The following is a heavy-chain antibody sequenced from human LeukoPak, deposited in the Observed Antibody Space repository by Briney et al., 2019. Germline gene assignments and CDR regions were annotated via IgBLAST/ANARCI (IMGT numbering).Heavy chain of an antibody. CDR3: ARDIIGRIAAAGKGRWFDP. CDR2: IYYSGST. CDR1: GGSISSSSYY. D-gene: IGHD6-13*01. V-gene: IGHV4-39*07. J-gene: IGHJ5*02. Sequence: PSETLSLTCTVSGGSISSSSYYWGWIRQPPGKGLEWIGSIYYSGSTYYNPSLKSRVTISVDTSKNQFSLKLSSVTAADTAAYYCARDIIGRIAAAGKGRWFDPWGQGTLVTVSS.